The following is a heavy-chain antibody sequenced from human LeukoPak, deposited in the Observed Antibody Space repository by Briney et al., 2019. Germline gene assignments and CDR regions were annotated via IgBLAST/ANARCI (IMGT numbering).Heavy chain of an antibody. J-gene: IGHJ4*02. CDR2: ISYDGTNK. D-gene: IGHD6-19*01. Sequence: QPGRSLRLSCAASGFTFSNYAMHWVRQAPGKGLEWVAVISYDGTNKYHADSVKGRFTISRDNSKNTLFLQMNSLRAEDTAVYYCASTSGWYEPIDYWGQGTLVTVSS. CDR3: ASTSGWYEPIDY. V-gene: IGHV3-30*03. CDR1: GFTFSNYA.